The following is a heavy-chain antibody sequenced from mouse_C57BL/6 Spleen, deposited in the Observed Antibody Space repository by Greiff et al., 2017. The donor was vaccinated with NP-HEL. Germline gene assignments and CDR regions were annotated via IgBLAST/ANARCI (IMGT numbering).Heavy chain of an antibody. CDR3: ARQFTTVVDWYFDV. CDR1: GFTFSSYT. V-gene: IGHV5-9*01. CDR2: ISGGGGNT. D-gene: IGHD1-1*01. J-gene: IGHJ1*03. Sequence: DVKLVESGGGLVKPGGSLKLSCAASGFTFSSYTMSWVRQTPEKRLEWVATISGGGGNTYYPDSVQGRFTISRDNAKNTLYLQMSSLRSEDTALYYCARQFTTVVDWYFDVWGTGTTVTVSS.